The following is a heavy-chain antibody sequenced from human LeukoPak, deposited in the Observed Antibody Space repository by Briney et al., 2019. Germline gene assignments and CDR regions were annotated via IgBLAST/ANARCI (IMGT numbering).Heavy chain of an antibody. CDR1: GYTFTSYD. Sequence: GASVKVSCKASGYTFTSYDINWVRQATGQGLEWMGWMNPNSGNTGYAQKFQGRVTMTRNTSISTAYMELSSLRSEDTAVYYCARGPYYYDSSGYSTTYWFDPWGQGTLVTVSS. D-gene: IGHD3-22*01. CDR3: ARGPYYYDSSGYSTTYWFDP. V-gene: IGHV1-8*01. J-gene: IGHJ5*02. CDR2: MNPNSGNT.